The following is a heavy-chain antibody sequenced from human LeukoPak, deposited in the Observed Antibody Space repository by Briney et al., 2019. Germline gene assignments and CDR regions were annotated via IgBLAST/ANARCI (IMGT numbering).Heavy chain of an antibody. J-gene: IGHJ4*02. Sequence: PSETLSLTCTVSGGSISSFHWNWLRQSPGGGLEWIGYIYGGGVTNYNPSLRFRVTMSIDTSKNKLSLNLKSVTAEDTAVYYCARSVGSNWSYFFDYWGQGTLVTVSS. CDR3: ARSVGSNWSYFFDY. V-gene: IGHV4-59*01. CDR1: GGSISSFH. D-gene: IGHD6-13*01. CDR2: IYGGGVT.